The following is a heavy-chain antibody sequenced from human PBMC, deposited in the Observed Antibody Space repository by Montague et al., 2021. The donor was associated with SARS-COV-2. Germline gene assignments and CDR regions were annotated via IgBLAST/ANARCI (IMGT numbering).Heavy chain of an antibody. CDR1: GFSLSTSGMC. J-gene: IGHJ6*02. CDR3: ARMATVTYPYYYCYGMDV. Sequence: PALVKPTQTLTLTCTFSGFSLSTSGMCVSWIRQPPGKALEWLALIDWDGDKYYSTSLKTRLTISKDTSKNQVVLTMTNMDTVDTATYYCARMATVTYPYYYCYGMDVWGQGTTVTVSS. CDR2: IDWDGDK. D-gene: IGHD4-17*01. V-gene: IGHV2-70*01.